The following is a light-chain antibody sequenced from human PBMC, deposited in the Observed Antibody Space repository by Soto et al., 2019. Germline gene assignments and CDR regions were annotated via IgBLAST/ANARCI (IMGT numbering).Light chain of an antibody. Sequence: QSALTQPPSVSGSPGQSVAISCSGTSTDVGSYNRVSWYQQPPGTAPKLMIYDVSNRPSGVPDRFAGSKSGNTASLTISGLQAEDEADYYCSSFTSSSTYVFGPGTTLTVL. CDR1: STDVGSYNR. CDR2: DVS. CDR3: SSFTSSSTYV. J-gene: IGLJ1*01. V-gene: IGLV2-18*02.